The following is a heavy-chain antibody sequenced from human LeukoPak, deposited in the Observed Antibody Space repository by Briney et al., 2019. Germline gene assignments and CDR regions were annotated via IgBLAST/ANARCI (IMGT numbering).Heavy chain of an antibody. D-gene: IGHD3-9*01. CDR1: GYTFTGYY. CDR2: INPNSGGT. J-gene: IGHJ6*02. V-gene: IGHV1-2*02. Sequence: ASVKVSCKASGYTFTGYYMHWVRQAPGQGLEWMGWINPNSGGTNYAQKFQGRVTMTRDTSISTAYMELSRLRSDDTAVYYCARGHYDILTGYFSFWMDVWGQGTTVTVSS. CDR3: ARGHYDILTGYFSFWMDV.